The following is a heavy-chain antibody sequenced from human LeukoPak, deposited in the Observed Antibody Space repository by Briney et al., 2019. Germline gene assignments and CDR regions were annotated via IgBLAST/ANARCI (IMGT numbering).Heavy chain of an antibody. Sequence: GASVKVSCKVSGYTLTELSMHWVRQAPGKGLEWMGGFDPEDGETIYAQKFQGRVTMTEDTSTDTAYMELSSLRSEDTAVYYCATHYCSSTSCYADYYYGMDVWGQGTTVTVSS. CDR1: GYTLTELS. CDR3: ATHYCSSTSCYADYYYGMDV. V-gene: IGHV1-24*01. J-gene: IGHJ6*02. D-gene: IGHD2-2*01. CDR2: FDPEDGET.